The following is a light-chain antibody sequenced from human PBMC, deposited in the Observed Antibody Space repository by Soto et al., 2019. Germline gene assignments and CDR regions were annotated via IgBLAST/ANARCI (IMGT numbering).Light chain of an antibody. CDR1: QSISSW. CDR2: KAS. V-gene: IGKV1-5*03. J-gene: IGKJ2*01. Sequence: DIQMTQSPSTLSASVGDRVTITCRASQSISSWLAWYQQKPGKAPMLLIYKASSLESGVPSRFSGSGSGTEFTLTISSLQPDDFATYYCQQYNSYSGTFGQGTKLEIK. CDR3: QQYNSYSGT.